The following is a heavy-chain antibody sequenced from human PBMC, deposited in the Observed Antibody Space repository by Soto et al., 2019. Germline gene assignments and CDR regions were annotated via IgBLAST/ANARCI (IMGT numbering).Heavy chain of an antibody. CDR2: ISLYSDGT. CDR1: GYTFSNYG. Sequence: GSVKVSCKTSGYTFSNYGITWVRQAPGQPLEWLGWISLYSDGTNYAQKFQGRVSMTTDTSTTTAYMELRSLRSDDTAVYYCARVVPGAEAWFGTWGQGTLVTVSS. D-gene: IGHD2-2*01. V-gene: IGHV1-18*01. CDR3: ARVVPGAEAWFGT. J-gene: IGHJ5*02.